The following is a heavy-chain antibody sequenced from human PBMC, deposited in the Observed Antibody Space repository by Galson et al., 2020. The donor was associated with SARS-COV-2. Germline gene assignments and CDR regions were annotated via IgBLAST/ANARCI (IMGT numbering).Heavy chain of an antibody. CDR3: ARHAQVGLIKEGFDP. CDR1: SGSVTGYF. CDR2: IHYTGTT. Sequence: SETLSLTCTVSSGSVTGYFWSWIRQPPGKGLEWIGYIHYTGTTTYNPSLRSRVTISVDTSNNQFSLKMVAMTAADTAVYFCARHAQVGLIKEGFDPWGQGALVTVSS. J-gene: IGHJ5*02. V-gene: IGHV4-59*08. D-gene: IGHD3-22*01.